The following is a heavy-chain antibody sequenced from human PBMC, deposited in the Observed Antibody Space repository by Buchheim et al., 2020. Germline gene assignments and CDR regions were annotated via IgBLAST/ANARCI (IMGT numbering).Heavy chain of an antibody. CDR1: GYTFTSYD. CDR2: MNPNSGNT. CDR3: ARVDSYTIFGVVKYWFDP. J-gene: IGHJ5*02. V-gene: IGHV1-8*01. Sequence: QVQLVQSGAEVKKPGASVKVSCKASGYTFTSYDINWVRQATGQGLEGMGWMNPNSGNTGYAQKFEGRVTMTRNTSISTAHMELSSLRSEDTAVYYCARVDSYTIFGVVKYWFDPWGQGTL. D-gene: IGHD3-3*01.